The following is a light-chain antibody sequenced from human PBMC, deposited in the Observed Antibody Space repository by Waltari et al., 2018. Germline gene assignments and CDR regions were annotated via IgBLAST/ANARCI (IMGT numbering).Light chain of an antibody. CDR2: WAS. J-gene: IGKJ2*01. CDR1: QSVLYSSNNKNY. V-gene: IGKV4-1*01. Sequence: DIVMTQSPDSLAVSLGERATINFKSSQSVLYSSNNKNYLAWYQQKPGQPPKLLIYWASTRESGVPDRFSGSGSGTDFTLTISSLQAEDVAVYYCQQYYSTPRGYTFGQGTKLEIK. CDR3: QQYYSTPRGYT.